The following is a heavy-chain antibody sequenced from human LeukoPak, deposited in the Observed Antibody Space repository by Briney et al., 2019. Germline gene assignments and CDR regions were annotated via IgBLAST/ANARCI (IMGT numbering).Heavy chain of an antibody. V-gene: IGHV3-7*04. D-gene: IGHD3-22*01. CDR3: ARAKYDSSGYYYSGFDI. Sequence: PGGSLRLSCAASGFTFSSYWMSWVRQAPGKGLEWVANIKQDGSEKYYVDSVKGRFTISRDNAKNSLYLQMNSLRAEDTAVYYCARAKYDSSGYYYSGFDIWGQGTMVTVSS. CDR1: GFTFSSYW. J-gene: IGHJ3*02. CDR2: IKQDGSEK.